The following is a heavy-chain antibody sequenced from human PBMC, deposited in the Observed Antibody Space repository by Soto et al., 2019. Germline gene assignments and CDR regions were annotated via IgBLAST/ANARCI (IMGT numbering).Heavy chain of an antibody. CDR3: ASKGLGSLASSANQGDCHYAVAL. J-gene: IGHJ3*01. Sequence: EVQLLDSGGGLVQPGGSLRLSCAASGFTFTNYAMSWVRQAPGKGLEWVYTVSGGGDGTYYADPGKGRCSTSRDNARTKVYLQMNSMRAEDKAVYYCASKGLGSLASSANQGDCHYAVALLGQGTIVTVSS. CDR2: VSGGGDGT. CDR1: GFTFTNYA. D-gene: IGHD2-21*02. V-gene: IGHV3-23*01.